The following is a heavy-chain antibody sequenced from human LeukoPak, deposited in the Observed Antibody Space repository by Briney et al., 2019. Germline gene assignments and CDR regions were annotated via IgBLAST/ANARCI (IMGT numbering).Heavy chain of an antibody. CDR3: ARSRGVKAHYYYYYMDV. J-gene: IGHJ6*03. CDR1: GGTFSSYA. V-gene: IGHV1-69*05. D-gene: IGHD3-10*01. Sequence: SVKVSCKASGGTFSSYAISWVRQAPGQGLEWMGGIILIFGTANYAQKFQGRVTMTRNTSISTAYMELSSLRSEDTAVYYCARSRGVKAHYYYYYMDVWGKGTTVTISS. CDR2: IILIFGTA.